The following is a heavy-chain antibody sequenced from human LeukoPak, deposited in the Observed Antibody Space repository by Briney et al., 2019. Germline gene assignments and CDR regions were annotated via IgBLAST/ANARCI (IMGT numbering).Heavy chain of an antibody. D-gene: IGHD1-26*01. V-gene: IGHV3-66*01. J-gene: IGHJ4*02. Sequence: GGSLRLSYAASGLTVSNNYMSWVRQAPGKGLEWVSIIYSGGGTYYPDSVKGRFTVSRDNSKNTLYLQMNSLRAEDTAVYYCASGIDPSLVTFFDYWGQGTLVTVSS. CDR2: IYSGGGT. CDR3: ASGIDPSLVTFFDY. CDR1: GLTVSNNY.